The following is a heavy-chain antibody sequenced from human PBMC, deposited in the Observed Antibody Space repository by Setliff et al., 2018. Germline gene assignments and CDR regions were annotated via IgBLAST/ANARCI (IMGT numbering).Heavy chain of an antibody. V-gene: IGHV1-69*05. D-gene: IGHD5-18*01. CDR3: VREGVDTRSSTDYRYYMDV. J-gene: IGHJ6*03. Sequence: ASVKVSCKASGGTFNSYAISWVRQAPGQGLEWMGGIIPIFGTTDYAQKFQGRVTIITDDSTSTAFMQLSSLTSEDTAVYYCVREGVDTRSSTDYRYYMDVWG. CDR1: GGTFNSYA. CDR2: IIPIFGTT.